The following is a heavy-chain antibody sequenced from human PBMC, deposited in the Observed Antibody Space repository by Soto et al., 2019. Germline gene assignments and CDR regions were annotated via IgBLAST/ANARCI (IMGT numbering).Heavy chain of an antibody. Sequence: HGGSLRISCAASGFTFSRFELHWVRQAPGKGLEWISYISSSGSTAYYASSVEGRFTISRDNANNSVYLQMDSLRAEDTALYYCTRAAWFPYLSFYWGQGALVTVSS. CDR2: ISSSGSTA. CDR1: GFTFSRFE. J-gene: IGHJ4*02. D-gene: IGHD3-10*01. V-gene: IGHV3-48*03. CDR3: TRAAWFPYLSFY.